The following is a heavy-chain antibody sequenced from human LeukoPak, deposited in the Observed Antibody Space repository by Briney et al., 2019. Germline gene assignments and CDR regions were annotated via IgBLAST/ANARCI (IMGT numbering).Heavy chain of an antibody. D-gene: IGHD3-9*01. CDR1: GFTFGDYA. V-gene: IGHV3-43*02. CDR3: AKELEGQYDATGLFDY. Sequence: PGGSLRLSCAASGFTFGDYAMHWVRQAPGKGLEWVSLISGDGGSTYYADSVKGRFTISRDNSKNSLYLQINSLRTEDTALYYCAKELEGQYDATGLFDYWGQGTLVTVFS. CDR2: ISGDGGST. J-gene: IGHJ4*02.